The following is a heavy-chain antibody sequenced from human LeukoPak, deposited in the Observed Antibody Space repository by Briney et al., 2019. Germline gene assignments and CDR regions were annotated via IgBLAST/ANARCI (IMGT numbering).Heavy chain of an antibody. D-gene: IGHD2-21*02. CDR2: IRYDGSNK. CDR3: STLILGVTEGPG. J-gene: IGHJ4*02. CDR1: GFTFSSYG. V-gene: IGHV3-30*02. Sequence: GGSLRLSCAASGFTFSSYGMHWVRQAPGKGLEWVAFIRYDGSNKYYADSVKGRFTISRDNSKNTLYLQMNSLRTEDTAVYYCSTLILGVTEGPGWGQGTLVTVSS.